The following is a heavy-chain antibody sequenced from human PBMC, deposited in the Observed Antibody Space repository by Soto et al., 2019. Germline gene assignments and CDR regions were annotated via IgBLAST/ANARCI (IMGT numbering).Heavy chain of an antibody. D-gene: IGHD4-17*01. Sequence: PSETLSLTCTVSGGSISSYYWRWIRQPPGKGLEWIGYIYYSGSTNYNPSLKSRVTISVDTSKNQFSLKLSSVTAADTAVYYCARDLNGDLGFDYWGQGTLVTVSS. J-gene: IGHJ4*02. CDR3: ARDLNGDLGFDY. CDR1: GGSISSYY. V-gene: IGHV4-59*01. CDR2: IYYSGST.